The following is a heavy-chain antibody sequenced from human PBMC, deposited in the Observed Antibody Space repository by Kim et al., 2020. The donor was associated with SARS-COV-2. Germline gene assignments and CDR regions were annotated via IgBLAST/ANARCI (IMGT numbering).Heavy chain of an antibody. CDR3: ARVNVRTNTGSLKFSSYYYVRV. CDR2: SNHSGST. D-gene: IGHD3-10*02. CDR1: GGSFSGYS. J-gene: IGHJ6*03. V-gene: IGHV4-34*01. Sequence: SETLSLTCSVGGGSFSGYSWSWIRQPPGKGLEWLGESNHSGSTNYNPSLKSRVSISLDTSKNHFSLNLRSVTAADTAVYFCARVNVRTNTGSLKFSSYYYVRVWGKGTTVTVSS.